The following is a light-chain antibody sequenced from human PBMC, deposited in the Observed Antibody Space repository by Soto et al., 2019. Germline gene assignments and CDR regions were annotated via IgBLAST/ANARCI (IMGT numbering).Light chain of an antibody. CDR2: AAS. J-gene: IGKJ1*01. CDR1: HDISSR. CDR3: QQANSFPWA. V-gene: IGKV1-12*01. Sequence: DIQVTQSPSSVSASVGERVIITCRASHDISSRLAWYQQKPGKAPKLLIFAASRLQSGVPSRFSGSGSGTNFSLAISSLQPEDSAGYYCQQANSFPWAFGQGTKVEIK.